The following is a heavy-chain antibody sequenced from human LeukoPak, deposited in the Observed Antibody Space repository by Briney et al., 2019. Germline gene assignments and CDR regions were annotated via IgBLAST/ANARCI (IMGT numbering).Heavy chain of an antibody. CDR1: GGTFSSYA. V-gene: IGHV1-69*04. CDR3: ARDDKDDILTGYFDY. J-gene: IGHJ4*02. CDR2: IIPILGIA. Sequence: SVKVSCKASGGTFSSYAISWVRQAPGQGLEWMGRIIPILGIANYAQKFQGRVTITADKSTSTAYMELSSLRSEDTAVYYCARDDKDDILTGYFDYWGQGTLVTVSS. D-gene: IGHD3-9*01.